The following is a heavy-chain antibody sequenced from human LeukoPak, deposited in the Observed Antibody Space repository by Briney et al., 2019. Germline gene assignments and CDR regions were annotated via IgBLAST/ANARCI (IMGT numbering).Heavy chain of an antibody. Sequence: GGSLRLSCSASGFTFSNYAMHWVRQAPGKGLEYVSAISSNGGSTYYADSVKGRFTISRDNSKNMLYLQMNSLRAEDTAVYYCARGTYYYGSGSYYKGWFDPWGQGTLVTVSS. D-gene: IGHD3-10*01. CDR1: GFTFSNYA. CDR3: ARGTYYYGSGSYYKGWFDP. CDR2: ISSNGGST. V-gene: IGHV3-64*04. J-gene: IGHJ5*02.